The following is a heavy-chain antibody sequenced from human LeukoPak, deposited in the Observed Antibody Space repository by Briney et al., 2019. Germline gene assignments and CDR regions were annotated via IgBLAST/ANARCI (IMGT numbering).Heavy chain of an antibody. J-gene: IGHJ6*03. D-gene: IGHD4-17*01. V-gene: IGHV4-34*01. CDR2: INHSGST. CDR1: GGSFSGYY. Sequence: SETLSLTCAAYGGSFSGYYWSWIRQPPGKGLEWIGEINHSGSTNYNPSLKSRVTISVDTSKNQFSLKLSSVTAADTAVYYCACRTTVTYYYYMDVWGKGTTVTVSS. CDR3: ACRTTVTYYYYMDV.